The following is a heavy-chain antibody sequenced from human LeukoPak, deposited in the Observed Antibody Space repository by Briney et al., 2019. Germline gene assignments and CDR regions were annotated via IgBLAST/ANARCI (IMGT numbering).Heavy chain of an antibody. D-gene: IGHD6-13*01. J-gene: IGHJ4*02. CDR2: IYHSGST. CDR1: GGSISSSSYY. V-gene: IGHV4-39*07. CDR3: ARGFPPISSSWLSPSI. Sequence: TSETLSLTCTVSGGSISSSSYYWGWIRQPPGKGLEWIGSIYHSGSTYYNPSLKSRVTISVDTSKNQFSLKLSSVTAADTAVYYCARGFPPISSSWLSPSIWGQGTLVTVSS.